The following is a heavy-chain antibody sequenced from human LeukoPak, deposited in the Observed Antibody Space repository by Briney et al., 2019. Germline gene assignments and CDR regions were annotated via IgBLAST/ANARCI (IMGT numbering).Heavy chain of an antibody. J-gene: IGHJ1*01. Sequence: GGSLRLSCAASGFTFGSYGMSWVRQAPGKGLEWVSFITPNADRTSYADSVEGRFTISRDNPRNTLYMQMNSLRDEDTALYYCAVMHGYYDGSGYWVQWGQGTLVTVSS. CDR3: AVMHGYYDGSGYWVQ. V-gene: IGHV3-23*01. CDR2: ITPNADRT. CDR1: GFTFGSYG. D-gene: IGHD3-22*01.